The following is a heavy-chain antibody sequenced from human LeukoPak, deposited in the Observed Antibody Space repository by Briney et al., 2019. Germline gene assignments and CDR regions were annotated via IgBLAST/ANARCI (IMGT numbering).Heavy chain of an antibody. CDR1: GGSISSYY. Sequence: SSETLSLTCTVSGGSISSYYWSWIRQPAGKGLEWIGRIYTSGSTNYNPSLKSRVTMSVDTSKNQFSLKLSSVTAADTAVYYCARDLPYGGNSDYFDYWGQGTLVTVSS. CDR2: IYTSGST. J-gene: IGHJ4*02. CDR3: ARDLPYGGNSDYFDY. D-gene: IGHD4-23*01. V-gene: IGHV4-4*07.